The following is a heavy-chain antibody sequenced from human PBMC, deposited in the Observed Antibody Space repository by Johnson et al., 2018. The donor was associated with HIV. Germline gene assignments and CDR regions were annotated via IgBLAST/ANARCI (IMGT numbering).Heavy chain of an antibody. Sequence: AASEFTVSSNYMSWVRQAPGKGLEWVSVIYSGGSTYYADSVKGRFTISRDNSKNTLYLQMNSLRAEDTAVYYCARGPSQLYWPDVAFDIWGQGTTVTVSS. CDR1: EFTVSSNY. CDR3: ARGPSQLYWPDVAFDI. CDR2: IYSGGST. D-gene: IGHD2-8*02. V-gene: IGHV3-66*01. J-gene: IGHJ3*02.